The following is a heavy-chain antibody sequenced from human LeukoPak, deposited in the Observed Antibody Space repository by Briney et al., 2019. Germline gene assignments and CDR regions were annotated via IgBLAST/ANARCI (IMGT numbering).Heavy chain of an antibody. Sequence: ASVKVSCKASGYTFTSYGISWVRQAPGQGHEWVGWISAYNGNTNYAQKLQGRVTMTTDTSTSTAYMELRSLRSDDTAVYYCARRPKQWLGIHYYYYYMDVWGKGTTVTVSS. D-gene: IGHD6-19*01. CDR3: ARRPKQWLGIHYYYYYMDV. V-gene: IGHV1-18*01. CDR1: GYTFTSYG. J-gene: IGHJ6*03. CDR2: ISAYNGNT.